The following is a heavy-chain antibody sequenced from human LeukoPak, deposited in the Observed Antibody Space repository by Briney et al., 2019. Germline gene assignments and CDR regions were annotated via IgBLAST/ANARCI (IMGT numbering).Heavy chain of an antibody. CDR2: ISSTSSYT. D-gene: IGHD2-2*01. J-gene: IGHJ4*02. CDR1: GLTFRDYY. V-gene: IGHV3-11*05. Sequence: GGSLRLSCAASGLTFRDYYMSWIRQAPGKGLEWVSYISSTSSYTNYADSVKGRFTISRDNAKNSLYLQMNSLRAEDTAVYYCARVAEEGRYCSSTSCQYFDYWGQGTLVTVSS. CDR3: ARVAEEGRYCSSTSCQYFDY.